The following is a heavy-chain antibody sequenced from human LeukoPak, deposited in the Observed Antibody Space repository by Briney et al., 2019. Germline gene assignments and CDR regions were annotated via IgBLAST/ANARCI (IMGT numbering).Heavy chain of an antibody. D-gene: IGHD2-15*01. J-gene: IGHJ4*02. CDR2: INSDGGST. V-gene: IGHV3-74*01. CDR1: GFTFSSYW. CDR3: ARRIQGLAPYYFDY. Sequence: SGGSLRLSCTASGFTFSSYWMHWVRQAPGKGLVWVSRINSDGGSTIYADSVKGRFTISRDNAKNTLYLQMNSLRAEDTAVYYCARRIQGLAPYYFDYWGQGTLVTVSS.